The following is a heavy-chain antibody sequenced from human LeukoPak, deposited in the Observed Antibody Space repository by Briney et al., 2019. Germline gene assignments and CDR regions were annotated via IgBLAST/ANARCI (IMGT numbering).Heavy chain of an antibody. CDR2: ISYDGTNT. J-gene: IGHJ4*02. Sequence: GGSLRLSCAASGFTFSSYGLHWVRQAPGKGLEWVAIISYDGTNTYYADSVKGRFTISRDNSKNTLYLQMNSLRAEDTAVYYWGEVGPQWLVLDYWGQGTVVTVSS. V-gene: IGHV3-30*18. D-gene: IGHD6-19*01. CDR1: GFTFSSYG. CDR3: GEVGPQWLVLDY.